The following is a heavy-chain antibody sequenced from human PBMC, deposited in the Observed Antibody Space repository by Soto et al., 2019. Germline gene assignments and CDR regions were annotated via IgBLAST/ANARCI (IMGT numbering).Heavy chain of an antibody. V-gene: IGHV4-34*01. CDR2: INHSGST. CDR1: GGSFSGYY. Sequence: PSETLCLTCAVYGGSFSGYYWSWIRQPPGKGLEWIGEINHSGSTNYNPSLKSRVTISVDTSKNQFSLKLSSVTAADTAVYYCARGVTMVRGVFITRNDNWFDPWGQGTLVTVSS. CDR3: ARGVTMVRGVFITRNDNWFDP. D-gene: IGHD3-10*01. J-gene: IGHJ5*02.